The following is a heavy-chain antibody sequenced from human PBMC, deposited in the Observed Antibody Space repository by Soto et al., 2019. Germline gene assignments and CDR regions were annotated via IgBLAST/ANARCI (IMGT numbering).Heavy chain of an antibody. CDR1: GFAFSDYY. CDR3: ARWTNYYGMDV. Sequence: QVQLVEFGGGLVKPGGSLRLSCTASGFAFSDYYMRWIRQAPGKGLEWVSYISSGSSYADYGVSVEGRFTISTDNATNSLYLQMSRLRVEDTAVYFCARWTNYYGMDVWGPGTTVSVSS. J-gene: IGHJ6*02. V-gene: IGHV3-11*05. CDR2: ISSGSSYA.